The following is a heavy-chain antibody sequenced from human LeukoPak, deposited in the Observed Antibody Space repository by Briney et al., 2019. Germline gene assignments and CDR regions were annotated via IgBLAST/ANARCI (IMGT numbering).Heavy chain of an antibody. Sequence: PSETLSLTCTVSGYSISSSSYYWGWIRQPPGKGLEWIGSIYYSGSTYYNPSLKSRVTISVDTSKNQFSLKLSSVTAADTAVYYCAIATRPRGDFDYWGQGTLVTVSS. V-gene: IGHV4-39*07. J-gene: IGHJ4*02. D-gene: IGHD6-6*01. CDR1: GYSISSSSYY. CDR2: IYYSGST. CDR3: AIATRPRGDFDY.